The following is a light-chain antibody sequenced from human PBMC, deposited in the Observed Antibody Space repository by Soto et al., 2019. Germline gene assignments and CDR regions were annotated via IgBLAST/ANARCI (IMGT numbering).Light chain of an antibody. CDR3: QQRSNWPPVT. V-gene: IGKV3-11*01. J-gene: IGKJ4*01. Sequence: EIVLTQSPATLSLSPGERATLSCRASQSVSSYLAWYQQKPGQAPRLLIYDASNRATGIPARFSGSGSGTEFTLTISSIEPADFAVYYCQQRSNWPPVTFGGGTKVEIK. CDR2: DAS. CDR1: QSVSSY.